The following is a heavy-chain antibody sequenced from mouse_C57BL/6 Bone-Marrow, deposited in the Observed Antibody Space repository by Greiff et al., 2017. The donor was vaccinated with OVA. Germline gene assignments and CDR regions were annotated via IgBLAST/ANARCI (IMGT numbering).Heavy chain of an antibody. Sequence: EVQRVESGGGLVKPGGSLKLSCAASGFTFSDYGMHWVRQAPEKGLEWVAYISSGSSTIYYADTVKGRFTISRDNAKNTLFLQMTSLRSEDTAMYYCFYDYDWYFDVWGTGTTVTVSS. V-gene: IGHV5-17*01. D-gene: IGHD2-4*01. CDR2: ISSGSSTI. J-gene: IGHJ1*03. CDR1: GFTFSDYG. CDR3: FYDYDWYFDV.